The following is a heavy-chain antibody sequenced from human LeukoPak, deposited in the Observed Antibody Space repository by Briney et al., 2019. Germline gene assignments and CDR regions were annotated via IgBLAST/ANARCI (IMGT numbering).Heavy chain of an antibody. CDR3: ARDISYATSYYYYGMDV. D-gene: IGHD2-2*01. CDR2: IWYDGSNK. V-gene: IGHV3-33*01. CDR1: GFTFSSYG. J-gene: IGHJ6*02. Sequence: GGSLRLSCAASGFTFSSYGMHWVRQAPGKGLEWVAVIWYDGSNKYYADSVKGRFTISRDNSKNTLYLQMNSLRAEDTAVYYCARDISYATSYYYYGMDVWGQGTRVTVSS.